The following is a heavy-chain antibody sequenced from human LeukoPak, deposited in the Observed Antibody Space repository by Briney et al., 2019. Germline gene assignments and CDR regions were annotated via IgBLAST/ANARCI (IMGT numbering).Heavy chain of an antibody. V-gene: IGHV3-30-3*01. CDR2: ISSDGSDK. CDR3: ARENYYDTNWLDP. D-gene: IGHD3-22*01. CDR1: GFTFSYYA. Sequence: GGSLRLSCAASGFTFSYYAMHWVRQAPGKGLEWVAFISSDGSDKYYADSMKGRFTISRDNSKNTLYLQMTSLRGEDTAMYYCARENYYDTNWLDPWGQGTLVTVSS. J-gene: IGHJ5*02.